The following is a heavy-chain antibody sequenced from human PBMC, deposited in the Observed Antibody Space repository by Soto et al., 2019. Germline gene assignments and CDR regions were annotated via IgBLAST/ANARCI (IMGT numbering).Heavy chain of an antibody. CDR3: AIDGYYGSGSRFDP. CDR1: GGTFSSYA. D-gene: IGHD3-10*01. V-gene: IGHV1-69*01. Sequence: QVQLVQSGAEVKKPGSSVKVSCKASGGTFSSYAISWVRQAPGQGLEWMGGIIPIFGTANYAQKFQGRVTITADESTSTAYIELSSRRSEDTAVYYCAIDGYYGSGSRFDPWGQGTLVTVSA. J-gene: IGHJ5*02. CDR2: IIPIFGTA.